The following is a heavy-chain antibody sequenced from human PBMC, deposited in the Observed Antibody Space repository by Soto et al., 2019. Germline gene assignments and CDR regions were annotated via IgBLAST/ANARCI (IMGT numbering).Heavy chain of an antibody. V-gene: IGHV3-23*01. CDR3: GKDNDYRLFDY. CDR2: ISGSGSST. CDR1: GFTFSSYA. Sequence: GGSLRLSCAASGFTFSSYAMSWVRQAPGKGLEWVSAISGSGSSTYYADSVKGRFTISRVNSKNTLYLQMNSLRAEDAAVYYCGKDNDYRLFDYWGQGTLVTVSS. D-gene: IGHD4-17*01. J-gene: IGHJ4*02.